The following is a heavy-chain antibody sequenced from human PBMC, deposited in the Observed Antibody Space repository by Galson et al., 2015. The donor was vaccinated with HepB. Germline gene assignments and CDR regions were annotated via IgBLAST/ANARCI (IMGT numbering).Heavy chain of an antibody. CDR2: INPSGGST. J-gene: IGHJ4*02. CDR1: GYKLISYY. CDR3: ARGVLLWDGPDY. D-gene: IGHD3-10*01. V-gene: IGHV1-46*01. Sequence: SVKVSCKASGYKLISYYMHWVRQAPGQGLEWMGIINPSGGSTDYAPKFQGRVTLTRDTSTSTVFMELSSLRSDDTAVYFCARGVLLWDGPDYWGQGTVVTVSS.